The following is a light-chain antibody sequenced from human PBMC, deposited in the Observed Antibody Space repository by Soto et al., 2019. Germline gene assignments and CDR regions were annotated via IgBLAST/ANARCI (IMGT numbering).Light chain of an antibody. CDR3: QQYNNWPWT. V-gene: IGKV3-15*01. CDR2: GAS. Sequence: RVMPQSPATLSVSPGERATLSCRASQSVSSSYLAWYQQKPGQAPRLLIYGASTRATGIPARFSGSGSGTEFTLTISSLQSEDFAVYYCQQYNNWPWTFGQGTKVDI. CDR1: QSVSSSY. J-gene: IGKJ1*01.